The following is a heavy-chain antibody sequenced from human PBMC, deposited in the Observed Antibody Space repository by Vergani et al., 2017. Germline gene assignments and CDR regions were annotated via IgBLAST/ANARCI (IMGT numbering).Heavy chain of an antibody. CDR1: GFTFSSHA. J-gene: IGHJ4*02. CDR3: GRGSNNYN. V-gene: IGHV3-23*01. Sequence: EVQLLQSEGAVVQPGGSLRLSCVASGFTFSSHAMSWVRQGHGQGLEWVSSIKNTGDSTHYADSVKGRFNISRDNSKNTLYLQMNSLGVEDTAVYYCGRGSNNYNWGQGTLVTVSS. CDR2: IKNTGDST. D-gene: IGHD5-24*01.